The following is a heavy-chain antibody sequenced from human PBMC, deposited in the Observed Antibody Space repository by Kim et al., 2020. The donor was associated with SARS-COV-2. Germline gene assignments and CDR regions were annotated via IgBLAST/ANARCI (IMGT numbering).Heavy chain of an antibody. V-gene: IGHV5-51*01. CDR2: IYPGDSET. J-gene: IGHJ6*02. Sequence: GESLKISCQESTHKFSCYWMAWVRQMPGKGLEWMASIYPGDSETIYSPSFEGQVTISADKSSGVAYLQWNSLKASDTAKYFCAGGAFGSYGMDAWGQGTT. CDR1: THKFSCYW. D-gene: IGHD3-10*01. CDR3: AGGAFGSYGMDA.